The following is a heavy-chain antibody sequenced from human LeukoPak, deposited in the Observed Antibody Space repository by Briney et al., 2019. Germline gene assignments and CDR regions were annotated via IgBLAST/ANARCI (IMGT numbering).Heavy chain of an antibody. Sequence: GGSLRLSCAASGFTFSSYGMSWVRQAPGKGLEWVSAISGSGGSTYYADSVKGRFTISRDNSKNTLYLQMNSLRAEDTAVYYCARTGWLQAGFDSWGQGTLVTVSS. CDR3: ARTGWLQAGFDS. J-gene: IGHJ4*02. D-gene: IGHD5-24*01. CDR1: GFTFSSYG. CDR2: ISGSGGST. V-gene: IGHV3-23*01.